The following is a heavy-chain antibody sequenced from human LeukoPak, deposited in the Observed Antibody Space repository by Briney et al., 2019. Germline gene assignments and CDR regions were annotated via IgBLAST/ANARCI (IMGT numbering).Heavy chain of an antibody. D-gene: IGHD3-9*01. J-gene: IGHJ4*02. CDR3: AKWGDYDILTGYYVSDF. CDR1: GFIFRNYA. V-gene: IGHV3-23*01. Sequence: GGSLRLSCAASGFIFRNYAMSWVRQAPGKGLEWVSAITGSGDTTYYADSVKGRFTISRDNSKNTLYVEMNALRAEDTAIYYCAKWGDYDILTGYYVSDFWGQGTLVTVSS. CDR2: ITGSGDTT.